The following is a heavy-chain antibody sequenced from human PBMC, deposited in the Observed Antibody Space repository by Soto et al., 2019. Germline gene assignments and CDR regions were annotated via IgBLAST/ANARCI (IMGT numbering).Heavy chain of an antibody. D-gene: IGHD2-15*01. CDR1: GYTFTHNG. CDR2: INSFSGDT. J-gene: IGHJ2*01. Sequence: QVQLVQSGAEVKKPGASVKVSCKASGYTFTHNGITWVRQAPGQGLEWMGWINSFSGDTNYPQKLQGRLTMTTDTSTNTVYMELRNLRSDDTAVYYCARDLHSGGKYWYFDIWGRGTLVTVSS. CDR3: ARDLHSGGKYWYFDI. V-gene: IGHV1-18*01.